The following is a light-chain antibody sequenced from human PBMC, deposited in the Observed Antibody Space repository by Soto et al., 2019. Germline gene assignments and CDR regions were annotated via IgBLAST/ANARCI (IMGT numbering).Light chain of an antibody. V-gene: IGLV1-44*01. CDR3: AAWDDSLNGHV. Sequence: QSVLTQPPSASGTPGQRVTISCSGSSSNIGGNTVSWYQQFPGTAPKLLIYTNNQRPSGVPDRFSGSKSDTAATLAISALQSEDEDHYYCAAWDDSLNGHVFGTGTKVTVL. J-gene: IGLJ1*01. CDR1: SSNIGGNT. CDR2: TNN.